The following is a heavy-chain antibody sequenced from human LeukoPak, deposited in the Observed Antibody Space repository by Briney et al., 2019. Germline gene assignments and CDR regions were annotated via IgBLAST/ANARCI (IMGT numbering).Heavy chain of an antibody. J-gene: IGHJ4*02. CDR1: GFTVSSNS. Sequence: GGSLRLSCAASGFTVSSNSMTWVRQAPGKGLEWVSVIYSGGSTYYADSVKGRFTISRDKNTLYLQMNSLRADDTAVYYCARVEPSPDSTDLDYWGQGTLVTVSS. V-gene: IGHV3-66*01. CDR3: ARVEPSPDSTDLDY. CDR2: IYSGGST. D-gene: IGHD2/OR15-2a*01.